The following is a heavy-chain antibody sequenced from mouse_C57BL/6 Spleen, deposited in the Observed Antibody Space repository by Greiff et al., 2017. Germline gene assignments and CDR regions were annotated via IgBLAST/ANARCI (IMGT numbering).Heavy chain of an antibody. CDR2: IHPNSGST. Sequence: VQLQQPGAELVKPGASVKLSCKASGYTFTSYWMHWVKQRPGQGLEWIGMIHPNSGSTNYNEKFKSKATLTVDKSSSTAYMQLSSLTSEDSAVYDGARLNDGTSRWYAMDYWGQGTSVTVSS. J-gene: IGHJ4*01. D-gene: IGHD1-3*01. CDR3: ARLNDGTSRWYAMDY. V-gene: IGHV1-64*01. CDR1: GYTFTSYW.